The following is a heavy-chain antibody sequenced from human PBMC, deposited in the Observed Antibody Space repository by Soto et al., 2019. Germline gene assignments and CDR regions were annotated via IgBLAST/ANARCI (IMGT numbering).Heavy chain of an antibody. J-gene: IGHJ1*01. CDR2: VDSAGNT. V-gene: IGHV3-53*01. CDR1: GFTVSSNY. CDR3: ARAVGSSGGWAEYFQH. D-gene: IGHD6-19*01. Sequence: EVQLVESGGGLIQPGGSLRLSCAASGFTVSSNYMGWVRQAPGKGLEYVSVVDSAGNTYYTDSVKGRFTISRDSSETMLFLQMNSLRAEDTAVYFCARAVGSSGGWAEYFQHWGQSTLVTVSS.